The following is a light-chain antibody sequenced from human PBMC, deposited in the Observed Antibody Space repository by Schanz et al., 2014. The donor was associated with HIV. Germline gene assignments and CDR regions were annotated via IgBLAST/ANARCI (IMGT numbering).Light chain of an antibody. V-gene: IGKV1-17*01. CDR1: QGIGND. Sequence: DIQMTQSPSSLSASVGDRVTITCRARQGIGNDLGWYQQRPGKAPKRLIYAASTLQSGVPSRFVGGGSGTEFTLTISSLQPEDFATYYCQQSYGTSWTFGQGTKVEIK. CDR3: QQSYGTSWT. J-gene: IGKJ1*01. CDR2: AAS.